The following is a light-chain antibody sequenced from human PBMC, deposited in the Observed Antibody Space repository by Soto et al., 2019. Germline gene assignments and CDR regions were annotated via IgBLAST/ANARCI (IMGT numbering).Light chain of an antibody. Sequence: QSVLTQPASVSGSPGQSITLSCTGTSSDVGGYNYVSWYQQHPGKAPKLMIYDVSNRPSGVSNRFSGSKSGNTASLTISGLQAEDEDDYYCSSCTSSSFYVFGTGTKVTVL. J-gene: IGLJ1*01. CDR1: SSDVGGYNY. V-gene: IGLV2-14*01. CDR3: SSCTSSSFYV. CDR2: DVS.